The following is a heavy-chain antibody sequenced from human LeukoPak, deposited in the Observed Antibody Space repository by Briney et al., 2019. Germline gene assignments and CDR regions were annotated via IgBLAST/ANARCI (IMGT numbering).Heavy chain of an antibody. Sequence: GGSLRLSCAASGFTVSSNYMSWVRQAPGKGLEWVSLTYSGGSTYYADSVKGRFTISRDNAKITLYLQMNSLRVEDTAVYYCARGSKYSSSWYVDYWGQGTLVTVSS. J-gene: IGHJ4*02. V-gene: IGHV3-53*01. D-gene: IGHD6-13*01. CDR3: ARGSKYSSSWYVDY. CDR2: TYSGGST. CDR1: GFTVSSNY.